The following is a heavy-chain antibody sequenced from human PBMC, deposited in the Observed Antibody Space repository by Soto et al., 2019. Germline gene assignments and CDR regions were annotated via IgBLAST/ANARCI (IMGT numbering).Heavy chain of an antibody. CDR1: GGSISSSSYY. V-gene: IGHV4-39*01. CDR2: IYYSGST. CDR3: ARHDYGDYGVSYFDY. J-gene: IGHJ4*02. D-gene: IGHD4-17*01. Sequence: SETLSLTCTVSGGSISSSSYYWGWIRQPPGEGLEWIGSIYYSGSTYYNPSLKSRVTISVDTSKNQFSLKLSSVTAADTAVYYCARHDYGDYGVSYFDYWGQGTLVTVSS.